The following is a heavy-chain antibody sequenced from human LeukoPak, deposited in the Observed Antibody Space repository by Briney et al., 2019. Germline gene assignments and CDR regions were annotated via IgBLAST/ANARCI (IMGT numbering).Heavy chain of an antibody. D-gene: IGHD1-26*01. CDR3: ARTVGATAADY. CDR2: IYHSGST. Sequence: SETLSLTCTVSGYSISSGYYWGWIRQPPGKGLEWIGSIYHSGSTYYNPSLKSRVTISVDTSKNQFSLKLSSVTAADTAVYYCARTVGATAADYWGQGTLVTVSS. CDR1: GYSISSGYY. J-gene: IGHJ4*02. V-gene: IGHV4-38-2*02.